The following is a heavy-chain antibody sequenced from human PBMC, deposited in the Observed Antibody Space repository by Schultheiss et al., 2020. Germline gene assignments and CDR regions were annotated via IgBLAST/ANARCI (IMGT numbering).Heavy chain of an antibody. CDR3: ARGRRVTSRAYAFDI. Sequence: SETLSLTCTVSGGSISSGSYYWSWIRQPPGKGLEWIGYIYYSGSTNYNPSLKSRVTISVDTSKNQFSLKLSSVTAADTAVYYCARGRRVTSRAYAFDIWGQGTMVTVSS. CDR2: IYYSGST. D-gene: IGHD2-21*02. J-gene: IGHJ3*02. CDR1: GGSISSGSYY. V-gene: IGHV4-61*01.